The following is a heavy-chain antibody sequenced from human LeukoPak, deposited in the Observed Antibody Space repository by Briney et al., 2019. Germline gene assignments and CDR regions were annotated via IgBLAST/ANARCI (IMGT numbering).Heavy chain of an antibody. CDR1: GYTFTSYY. CDR3: ARDTTDIVATIQRSGKTPRNPLDY. Sequence: ASVKVSCKASGYTFTSYYMHWVRQAPGQGLEWMGWISAYNGNTNYAQKLQGRVTMTTDTSTSTAYMELRSLRSDDTAVYYCARDTTDIVATIQRSGKTPRNPLDYWGQGTLVTVSS. V-gene: IGHV1-18*04. CDR2: ISAYNGNT. J-gene: IGHJ4*02. D-gene: IGHD5-12*01.